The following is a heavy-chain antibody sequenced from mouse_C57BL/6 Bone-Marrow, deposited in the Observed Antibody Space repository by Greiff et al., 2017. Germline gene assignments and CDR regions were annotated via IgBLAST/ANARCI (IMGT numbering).Heavy chain of an antibody. D-gene: IGHD2-1*01. CDR1: GYTFTAHT. V-gene: IGHV1-78*01. Sequence: VQLQQSDAELVKPGASVKISCKVSGYTFTAHTIHWMKQRPEQGLEWIGYIYPRDGSTKYNEKFKGKATLTADKSSSTAYMQLNSLTSEDSAVYFCASVIYYGTHFDYWGQGTTLTVSS. CDR3: ASVIYYGTHFDY. CDR2: IYPRDGST. J-gene: IGHJ2*01.